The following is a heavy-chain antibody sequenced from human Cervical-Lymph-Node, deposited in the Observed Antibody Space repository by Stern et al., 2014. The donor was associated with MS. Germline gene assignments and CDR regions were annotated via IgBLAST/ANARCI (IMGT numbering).Heavy chain of an antibody. J-gene: IGHJ6*02. Sequence: QVQLVQSGAEVKKPGSSVKVSCKASGGTFSSYAISWVRQAPGQGLEWMGGIIPIFGTANYAQKFHGRVTITADDSTSTAYMQMSSLKSEDTAVYYCARKKRVAGPDYYYYGMDVWGQGTTVTVSS. CDR1: GGTFSSYA. CDR2: IIPIFGTA. CDR3: ARKKRVAGPDYYYYGMDV. D-gene: IGHD6-19*01. V-gene: IGHV1-69*01.